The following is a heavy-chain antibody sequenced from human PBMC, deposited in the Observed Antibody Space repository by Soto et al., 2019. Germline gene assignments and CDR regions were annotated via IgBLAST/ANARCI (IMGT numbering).Heavy chain of an antibody. V-gene: IGHV3-23*01. D-gene: IGHD2-21*02. J-gene: IGHJ4*02. CDR1: GFTFSNFP. CDR2: ISGSAMTT. Sequence: EVKVLESGGTLVQPGGSLRLTCAASGFTFSNFPMTWVRQAPGEGLEWVSVISGSAMTTYYIDSVKGRFTISRDNSKNTMYLQINSLRVEDTALSYCAKVSATDTQSGIDYSGRGTLVTVSS. CDR3: AKVSATDTQSGIDY.